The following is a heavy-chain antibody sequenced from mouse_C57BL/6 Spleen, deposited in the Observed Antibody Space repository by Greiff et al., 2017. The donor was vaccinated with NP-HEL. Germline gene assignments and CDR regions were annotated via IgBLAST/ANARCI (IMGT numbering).Heavy chain of an antibody. J-gene: IGHJ1*03. D-gene: IGHD1-1*01. CDR1: GYTFTSYW. CDR3: ARRSTTVVSIPSYWYFDV. Sequence: QVQLQQPGAELVKPGASVKMSCKASGYTFTSYWITWVKQRPGPGLAWIGDIYPGSGSTNYNEKFKSKATLTVDTASSTDYMQLSSLTCEDSAVYYCARRSTTVVSIPSYWYFDVWGTGTTVTVSS. CDR2: IYPGSGST. V-gene: IGHV1-55*01.